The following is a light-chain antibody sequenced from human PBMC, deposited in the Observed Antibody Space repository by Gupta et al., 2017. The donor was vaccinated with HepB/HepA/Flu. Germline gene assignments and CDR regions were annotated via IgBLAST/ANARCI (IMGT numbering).Light chain of an antibody. CDR1: RSDIGSYNS. Sequence: QSALTQPASVSGSPGQSITISCTGTRSDIGSYNSVSWFHQEAGKAPRLVIYDVSNRPSGVSKRFSGSKSGNTASLTISGLQAEDEGDYYCSSYRWRGSYSMVFGGGTKVTVL. V-gene: IGLV2-14*03. CDR2: DVS. J-gene: IGLJ2*01. CDR3: SSYRWRGSYSMV.